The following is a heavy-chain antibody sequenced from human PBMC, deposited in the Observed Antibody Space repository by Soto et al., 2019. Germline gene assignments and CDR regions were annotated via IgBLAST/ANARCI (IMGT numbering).Heavy chain of an antibody. Sequence: EVHLVESGGSVVRPGGSLRLSCAASGFTFDDYALSWVRQGPGKGLVWVSHITWNGDSTTYAESVRGRFTISRDNAKNPLSLQMNSLRAEDTALDYCARAARYGDYQRHFDYWGQGTLVTVSS. CDR2: ITWNGDST. D-gene: IGHD4-17*01. CDR3: ARAARYGDYQRHFDY. V-gene: IGHV3-20*04. CDR1: GFTFDDYA. J-gene: IGHJ4*02.